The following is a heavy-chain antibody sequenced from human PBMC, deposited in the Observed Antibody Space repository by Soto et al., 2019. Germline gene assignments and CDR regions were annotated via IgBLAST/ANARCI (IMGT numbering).Heavy chain of an antibody. CDR1: GYPFTDKY. Sequence: ASVNVSFKACGYPFTDKYMHLVRQAPGQGLEWIGWINPNSGGTKYAQKFQGRVTMTRDTSISTAYMELSRLISDDTAVFYCVTGHYDSSGRDYWGQGTLVTVSS. J-gene: IGHJ4*02. CDR3: VTGHYDSSGRDY. CDR2: INPNSGGT. D-gene: IGHD3-22*01. V-gene: IGHV1-2*02.